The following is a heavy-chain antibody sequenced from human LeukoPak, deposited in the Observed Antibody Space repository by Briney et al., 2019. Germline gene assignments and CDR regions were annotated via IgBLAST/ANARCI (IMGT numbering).Heavy chain of an antibody. CDR1: GFTFTSSA. CDR3: AALGLDSSCSGGSCYNEYYFDY. D-gene: IGHD2-15*01. J-gene: IGHJ4*02. CDR2: IVVGSGNT. Sequence: SVKVSCKASGFTFTSSAMQWVRQARGQRLEWIGWIVVGSGNTNYAQKFQERVTIARDMSTSTAYMELSSLRSEDTAVYYCAALGLDSSCSGGSCYNEYYFDYWGQGTLVTVSS. V-gene: IGHV1-58*02.